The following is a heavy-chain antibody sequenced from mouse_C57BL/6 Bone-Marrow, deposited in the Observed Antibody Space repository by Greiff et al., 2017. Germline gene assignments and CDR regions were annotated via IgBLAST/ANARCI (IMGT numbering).Heavy chain of an antibody. J-gene: IGHJ1*03. CDR3: ARPDYSNYWCYGV. V-gene: IGHV1-55*01. Sequence: QVQLQQPGAELVKPGASVKMSCKASGYTFTSYWITWVKQRPGQGLEWIGDIYPGSGSTNYNEKFKSKATLTVDTSSSTAYMPLSSLTSEDSAVYYSARPDYSNYWCYGVWGTGTTVTVSA. D-gene: IGHD2-5*01. CDR1: GYTFTSYW. CDR2: IYPGSGST.